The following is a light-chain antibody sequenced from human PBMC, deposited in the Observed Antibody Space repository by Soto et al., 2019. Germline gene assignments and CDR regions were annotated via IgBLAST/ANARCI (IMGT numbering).Light chain of an antibody. CDR2: RNN. CDR1: ISNIGGNF. Sequence: QSVLTQPPSASGTPGLRVTISCSGSISNIGGNFVFWYQQLPGTAPKLLIYRNNQRPSGVPDRFSGSKSGTSASLAISGLRSEDEADYYCAAWDDSLSGVVFGGGTKLNVL. V-gene: IGLV1-47*01. CDR3: AAWDDSLSGVV. J-gene: IGLJ2*01.